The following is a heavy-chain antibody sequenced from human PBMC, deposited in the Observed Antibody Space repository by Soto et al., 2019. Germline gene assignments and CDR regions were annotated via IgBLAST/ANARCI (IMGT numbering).Heavy chain of an antibody. CDR2: ISGYNGNT. Sequence: QVQLVQSGADVKKPGASVKVSCKASGYTFTSFGINWGRQAPGLGLEWMGWISGYNGNTNYAQNLQDRVTMTRDTSTSTAYMELRSLRSDDTDVYYCARPTAFYYYDMDVWGQGTTVTVSS. CDR3: ARPTAFYYYDMDV. J-gene: IGHJ6*02. CDR1: GYTFTSFG. V-gene: IGHV1-18*01.